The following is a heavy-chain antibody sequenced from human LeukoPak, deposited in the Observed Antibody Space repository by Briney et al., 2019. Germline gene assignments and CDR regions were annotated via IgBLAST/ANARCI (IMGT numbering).Heavy chain of an antibody. CDR2: ISSSGSTI. V-gene: IGHV3-11*04. CDR3: AVPYYYDSSGYHDAFDI. J-gene: IGHJ3*02. CDR1: GFTFSDYY. D-gene: IGHD3-22*01. Sequence: GGSLRLSCAASGFTFSDYYMSWIRQAPGKGLECVSYISSSGSTIYYTDSVKGRFTISRDNAKNSLYLQMNSLRAEDTAVYYCAVPYYYDSSGYHDAFDIWGQGTMVTVSS.